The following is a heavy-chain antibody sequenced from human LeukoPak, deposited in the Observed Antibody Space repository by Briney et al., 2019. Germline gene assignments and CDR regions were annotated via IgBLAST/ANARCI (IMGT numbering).Heavy chain of an antibody. V-gene: IGHV3-7*01. Sequence: GGSLRLSCAASGFTFSSYWMSWVRQAPGRGLEWLANIAGEGRSQQYADSVRGRVTISRDNAKSSLQLQMSSLRAEDSAVYYCARDERGGYFVYWGQGILVTVSS. CDR3: ARDERGGYFVY. J-gene: IGHJ4*02. CDR1: GFTFSSYW. CDR2: IAGEGRSQ. D-gene: IGHD2-2*03.